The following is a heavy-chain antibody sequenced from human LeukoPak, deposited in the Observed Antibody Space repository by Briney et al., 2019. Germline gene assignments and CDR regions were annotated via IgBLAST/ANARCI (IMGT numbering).Heavy chain of an antibody. Sequence: GGSLRLSCAASGFTFDDYGMSWVRQAPGKGLEWVSGINWNGGSTGYADSVKGRFTISRDNAKNSLYLQMNSLRAEDTALYYCARGGYYYDSSGYSPFDCWGQGTLVTVSS. V-gene: IGHV3-20*04. CDR3: ARGGYYYDSSGYSPFDC. J-gene: IGHJ4*02. D-gene: IGHD3-22*01. CDR2: INWNGGST. CDR1: GFTFDDYG.